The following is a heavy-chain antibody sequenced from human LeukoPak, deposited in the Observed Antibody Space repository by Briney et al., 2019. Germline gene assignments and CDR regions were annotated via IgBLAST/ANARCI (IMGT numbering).Heavy chain of an antibody. J-gene: IGHJ4*02. D-gene: IGHD2-2*01. V-gene: IGHV3-21*04. CDR3: AREEYCSSTSCYPGTFDY. CDR2: ISSSSSYI. Sequence: GGSLRLSCAASGFTSSSYSMNWVRQAPGKGLEWVSSISSSSSYIYYADSVKGRFTISRDNAKNSLYLQMNSLRAEDTAVYYCAREEYCSSTSCYPGTFDYWGQGTLVTVSS. CDR1: GFTSSSYS.